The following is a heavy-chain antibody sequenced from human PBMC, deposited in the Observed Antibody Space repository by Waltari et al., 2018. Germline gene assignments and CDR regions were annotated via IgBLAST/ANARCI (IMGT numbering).Heavy chain of an antibody. Sequence: QVQLQQWGAGLLKPSETLSLTCAVYGGSFSGYYWSWIRQPPGKGLEWIGEINHSGSTTYNPSLKSRVTISVTTSKNQFSLKLSPVTAAATAGYYCARGPTTMVQGNSYNWFGPWGQGTLVTVSS. J-gene: IGHJ5*02. D-gene: IGHD3-10*01. V-gene: IGHV4-34*01. CDR3: ARGPTTMVQGNSYNWFGP. CDR2: INHSGST. CDR1: GGSFSGYY.